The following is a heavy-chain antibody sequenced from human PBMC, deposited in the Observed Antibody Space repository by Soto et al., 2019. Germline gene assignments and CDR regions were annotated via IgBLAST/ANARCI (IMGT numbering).Heavy chain of an antibody. CDR1: GFTFSSYG. CDR3: ARDQLLDGYDRGDAFDI. CDR2: IWYDGSNK. J-gene: IGHJ3*02. D-gene: IGHD5-12*01. Sequence: GGSLRLSCAASGFTFSSYGMHWVRQAPGKGLEWVAVIWYDGSNKYYADSVKGRFTISRDNSKNTLYLQMNSLRAEDTAVYYCARDQLLDGYDRGDAFDIWGQGTMVTVSS. V-gene: IGHV3-33*01.